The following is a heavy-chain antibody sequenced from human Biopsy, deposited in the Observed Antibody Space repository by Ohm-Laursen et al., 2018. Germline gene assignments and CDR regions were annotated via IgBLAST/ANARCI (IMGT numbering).Heavy chain of an antibody. CDR1: GYTFTDYY. CDR2: IDPKYGDT. D-gene: IGHD3-3*01. V-gene: IGHV1-2*02. J-gene: IGHJ4*02. Sequence: GASVKVSCKVSGYTFTDYYMHWVRQAPGQGLEWMGWIDPKYGDTKFAQKFQGRVTMTRDTSTSTIYMDLSSLRSDDTAVYYCAKDLLERLEPSWGQGTLVIVSS. CDR3: AKDLLERLEPS.